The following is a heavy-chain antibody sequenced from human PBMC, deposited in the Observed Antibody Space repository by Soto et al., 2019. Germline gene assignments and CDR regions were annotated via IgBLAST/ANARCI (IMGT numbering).Heavy chain of an antibody. Sequence: PGESLKISCKASGYSFTNYWIGWVRQMPGKGLEWMGIIYPGDSDTRYSPSFQDQVIISADKSISTTYLHWSSLKASDTAMYYCAKVYIGAFDVWGQGTMVTVSS. CDR2: IYPGDSDT. CDR1: GYSFTNYW. V-gene: IGHV5-51*01. D-gene: IGHD5-12*01. J-gene: IGHJ3*01. CDR3: AKVYIGAFDV.